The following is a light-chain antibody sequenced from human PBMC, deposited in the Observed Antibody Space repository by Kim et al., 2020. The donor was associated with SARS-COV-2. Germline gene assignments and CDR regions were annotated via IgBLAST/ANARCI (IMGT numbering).Light chain of an antibody. Sequence: PGRTAIITCGGNEMGRKRVLWYQEKPGQAPVMVIYYNTGRPSGIPERVSGSNSGNTATLTINRVEAGDEAHYYCQVWDRSSDHVVFGGGTQLTVL. J-gene: IGLJ2*01. V-gene: IGLV3-21*04. CDR1: EMGRKR. CDR2: YNT. CDR3: QVWDRSSDHVV.